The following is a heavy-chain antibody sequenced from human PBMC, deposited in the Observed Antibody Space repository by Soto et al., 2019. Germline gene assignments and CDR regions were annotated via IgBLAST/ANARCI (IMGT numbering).Heavy chain of an antibody. CDR1: GGSISSSSYY. Sequence: SETLSLTCTVSGGSISSSSYYWGWIRQPPGKGLEWIGSIYYSGSTYYNPSLKSRVTISVDTSKNQFSLKLISVTAADTAVYYCAGIPSYSSSWYLYYYYMDVWGKGTTVTVSS. D-gene: IGHD6-13*01. CDR3: AGIPSYSSSWYLYYYYMDV. J-gene: IGHJ6*03. CDR2: IYYSGST. V-gene: IGHV4-39*01.